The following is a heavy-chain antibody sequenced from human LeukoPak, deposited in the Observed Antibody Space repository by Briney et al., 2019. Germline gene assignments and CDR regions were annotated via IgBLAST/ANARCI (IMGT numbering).Heavy chain of an antibody. Sequence: GGSLRLSCAASGFTLNSYLMSWLRQAPGRGLEWVANIKKDGSEESYLDSVKGRFTVSRDNAKNSLFLQMNSLRGEDTAVYYCARSNPNRNALDLWGQGTMVTISS. J-gene: IGHJ3*01. CDR2: IKKDGSEE. V-gene: IGHV3-7*01. CDR1: GFTLNSYL. D-gene: IGHD1-14*01. CDR3: ARSNPNRNALDL.